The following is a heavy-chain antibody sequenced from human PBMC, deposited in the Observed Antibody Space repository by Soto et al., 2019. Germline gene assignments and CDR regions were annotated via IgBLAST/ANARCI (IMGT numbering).Heavy chain of an antibody. Sequence: LSVTWTVAEGSLSSYCWSRIRQPPGKGLEWIGYIYYSGSTNYNPSLKSRVTISVDTSKNQFSLKLSSVTAADTAVYYCARHTYDYIWRSYPNFDYWGQGTLVTVSS. V-gene: IGHV4-59*08. CDR1: EGSLSSYC. D-gene: IGHD3-16*02. J-gene: IGHJ4*02. CDR2: IYYSGST. CDR3: ARHTYDYIWRSYPNFDY.